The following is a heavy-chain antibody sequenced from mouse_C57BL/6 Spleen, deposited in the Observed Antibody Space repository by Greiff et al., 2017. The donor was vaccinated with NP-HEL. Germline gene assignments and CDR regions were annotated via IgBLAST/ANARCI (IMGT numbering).Heavy chain of an antibody. V-gene: IGHV5-17*01. CDR2: ISSGSSTI. CDR1: GFTFSDYG. CDR3: ARGDGYDDGYFDY. D-gene: IGHD2-2*01. J-gene: IGHJ2*01. Sequence: VQLKEPGGGLVKPGGSLKLSCAASGFTFSDYGMHWVRQAPEKGLEWVAYISSGSSTIYYADTVKGRFTISRDNAKNTLFLQMTSLRSEDTAMYSCARGDGYDDGYFDYWGQGTTLTVSS.